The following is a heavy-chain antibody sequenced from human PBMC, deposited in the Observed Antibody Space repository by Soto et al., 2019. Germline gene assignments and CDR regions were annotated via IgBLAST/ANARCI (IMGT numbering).Heavy chain of an antibody. J-gene: IGHJ4*02. Sequence: QVQLQESGPVLVKPSQTLSLTCTVSGGSISSGDYYWSWIRQPPGKGLEWIGYIYYSGSTYYNPSLKSRVTISVDTSKDQFSLKLSSVTAADTAVYYCARMYSSSWYVEYYFDYWGQGTLVTVSS. CDR1: GGSISSGDYY. CDR3: ARMYSSSWYVEYYFDY. CDR2: IYYSGST. V-gene: IGHV4-30-4*01. D-gene: IGHD6-13*01.